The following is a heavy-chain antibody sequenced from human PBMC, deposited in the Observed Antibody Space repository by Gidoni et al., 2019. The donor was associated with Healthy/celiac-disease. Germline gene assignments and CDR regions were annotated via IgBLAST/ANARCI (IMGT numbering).Heavy chain of an antibody. CDR2: INPSGGST. Sequence: QVQLVQAGAEVKKPGASVKVSCKASGYTLTSYYMHWVRQAPGQVLEWMGIINPSGGSTSYAQKFQGRVTMTRDTSTSTVYMELSSLRSEDTAVYYCATSPPYYYDSSGYYPFDYWGQGTLVTVSS. CDR1: GYTLTSYY. CDR3: ATSPPYYYDSSGYYPFDY. V-gene: IGHV1-46*01. D-gene: IGHD3-22*01. J-gene: IGHJ4*02.